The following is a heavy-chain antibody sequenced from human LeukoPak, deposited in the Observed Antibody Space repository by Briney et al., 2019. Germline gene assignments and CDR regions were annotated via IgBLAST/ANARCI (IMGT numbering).Heavy chain of an antibody. V-gene: IGHV4-39*07. CDR2: IYYSGST. CDR3: ARVGADTKGGAFDI. Sequence: SETLSLTCTVSGGSISSSSYYWGWIRQPPGKGLEWIGSIYYSGSTYYNPSLKSRVTISVDTSKNQFSLKLSSVTAADTAVYYCARVGADTKGGAFDIWGQGTMVTVSS. CDR1: GGSISSSSYY. D-gene: IGHD6-19*01. J-gene: IGHJ3*02.